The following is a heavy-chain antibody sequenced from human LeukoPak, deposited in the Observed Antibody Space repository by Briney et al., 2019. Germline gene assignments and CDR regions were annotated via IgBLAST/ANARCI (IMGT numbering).Heavy chain of an antibody. D-gene: IGHD3-9*01. J-gene: IGHJ4*02. V-gene: IGHV3-74*01. CDR3: AKEGRGGTYYDILTGYRDYTPWYDY. Sequence: PGGSLRLSCAASGFTFSSYWMHWVRQAPGKGLVWVSRINSDGSSTSYADSAKGRFTISRDNSKNTLYLQMNSLRAEDTAVYYCAKEGRGGTYYDILTGYRDYTPWYDYWGQGTLVTVSS. CDR2: INSDGSST. CDR1: GFTFSSYW.